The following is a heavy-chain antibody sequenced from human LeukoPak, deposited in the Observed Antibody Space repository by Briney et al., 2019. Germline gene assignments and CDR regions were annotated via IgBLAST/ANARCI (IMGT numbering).Heavy chain of an antibody. CDR3: ARGLYYFDY. J-gene: IGHJ4*02. CDR1: GFTFSSYG. Sequence: GGTLRLSCAASGFTFSSYGMHWVRQAPGKGLEWVAVISYDGSNKYYADSVKGRFTISRDNSKNTLYLQMNSLRAEDTAVYYCARGLYYFDYWGQGTLVTVSS. V-gene: IGHV3-30*03. CDR2: ISYDGSNK.